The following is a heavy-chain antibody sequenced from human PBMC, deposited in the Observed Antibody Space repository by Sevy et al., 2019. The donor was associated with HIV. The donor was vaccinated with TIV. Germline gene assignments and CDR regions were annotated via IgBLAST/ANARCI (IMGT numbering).Heavy chain of an antibody. Sequence: ASVKVSCKTSGSTFSDDYIHWVRQAPGERLEWMGWINSAGTNYAETFQGRVTMTRDASITTAYMELNSLRSDDTATYYCATSGNLDTSWFDPWGQGVVVTVSS. J-gene: IGHJ5*02. CDR2: INSAGT. V-gene: IGHV1-2*02. CDR3: ATSGNLDTSWFDP. CDR1: GSTFSDDY. D-gene: IGHD6-13*01.